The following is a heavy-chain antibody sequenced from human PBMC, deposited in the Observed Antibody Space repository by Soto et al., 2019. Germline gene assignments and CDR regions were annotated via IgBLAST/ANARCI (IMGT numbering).Heavy chain of an antibody. CDR3: AKDLNGSGSFTSYYHYGMDV. CDR2: ISGSGRNT. CDR1: GFTFSNYA. J-gene: IGHJ6*02. Sequence: EVQMLESGGGLVHPGGSLRLSCAASGFTFSNYAMNWDRQAPGKGLEWVSSISGSGRNTYYADSVKGRLTISRDSSKNTLYLQMNSLRVEDTGVYYCAKDLNGSGSFTSYYHYGMDVWGQGTTVTVSS. V-gene: IGHV3-23*01. D-gene: IGHD3-10*01.